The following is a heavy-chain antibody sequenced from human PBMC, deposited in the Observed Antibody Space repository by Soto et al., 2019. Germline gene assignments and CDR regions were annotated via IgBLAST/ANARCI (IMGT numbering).Heavy chain of an antibody. D-gene: IGHD2-8*02. CDR3: ARDKITGLFDY. Sequence: QVQLQQWGAGLLKPSETLSLTCAVYGGSFSGYDCTWIRQPPGTGLEWIGEINHSGSSNYNPSLKSRVTISVDTSKNQFSLKLTSVTAADTAVYYCARDKITGLFDYWGQGTLVTVSS. J-gene: IGHJ4*02. V-gene: IGHV4-34*01. CDR2: INHSGSS. CDR1: GGSFSGYD.